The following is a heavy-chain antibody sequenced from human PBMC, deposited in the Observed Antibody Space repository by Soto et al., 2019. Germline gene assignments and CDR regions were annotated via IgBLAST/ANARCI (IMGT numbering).Heavy chain of an antibody. D-gene: IGHD3-9*01. Sequence: QVQLVQSGAEVQKPGASVKVSCKASGYTFTSYAMHWVRQAPGQRLEWMGWINAGNGNTKYSQKFQGRVTITRETSASTAYMELSSLRSEDTAVYYCARGPTYDILTGYLGMDVWGQGTTVTVSS. J-gene: IGHJ6*02. CDR2: INAGNGNT. CDR3: ARGPTYDILTGYLGMDV. V-gene: IGHV1-3*01. CDR1: GYTFTSYA.